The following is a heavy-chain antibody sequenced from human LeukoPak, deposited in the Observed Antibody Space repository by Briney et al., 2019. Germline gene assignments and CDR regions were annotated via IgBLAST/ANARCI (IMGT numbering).Heavy chain of an antibody. CDR3: ARQDDSSGYWDLGALDI. V-gene: IGHV5-51*01. Sequence: GESLKISCKGSGYSFTSYWIGWVRQMPGKGLEWMGIIYPGDSDTRYSPSFQGQVTISADKSISTAYLQWSSLKASDTAMYYCARQDDSSGYWDLGALDIWGQGTMVTVSS. J-gene: IGHJ3*02. CDR2: IYPGDSDT. D-gene: IGHD3-22*01. CDR1: GYSFTSYW.